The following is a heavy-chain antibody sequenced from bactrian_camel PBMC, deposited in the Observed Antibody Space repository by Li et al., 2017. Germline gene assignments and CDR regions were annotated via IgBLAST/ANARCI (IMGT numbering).Heavy chain of an antibody. CDR3: KPDPVRKGNWCFGG. J-gene: IGHJ6*01. V-gene: IGHV3S53*01. CDR1: GNTNRVTN. CDR2: IDNSGQFT. D-gene: IGHD7*01. Sequence: QVQLVESGGGSVEAGGSLRLSCVASGNTNRVTNWGWLRGYPGQQRFGVARIDNSGQFTSYADSVKGRFTISQDNAKRTGYLQMNSLKPEDTGMYYCKPDPVRKGNWCFGGWGQGTQVTVS.